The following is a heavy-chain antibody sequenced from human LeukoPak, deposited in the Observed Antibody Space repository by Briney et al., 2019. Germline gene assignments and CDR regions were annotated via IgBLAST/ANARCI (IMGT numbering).Heavy chain of an antibody. Sequence: PGGSLRLSCAASGFTFSSYWMSWVRQAPGKGLEWVANIKQDGSEKYYVDSVKGRFTISRDNAKNSLYLQMNSLRAEDTAMYYCARDGIYYDTSGYSSFRTFDIWGQGTMVIVSS. D-gene: IGHD3-22*01. CDR2: IKQDGSEK. J-gene: IGHJ3*02. V-gene: IGHV3-7*01. CDR3: ARDGIYYDTSGYSSFRTFDI. CDR1: GFTFSSYW.